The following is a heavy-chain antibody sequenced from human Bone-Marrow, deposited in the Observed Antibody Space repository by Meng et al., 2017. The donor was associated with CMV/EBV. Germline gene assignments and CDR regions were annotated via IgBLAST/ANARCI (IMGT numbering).Heavy chain of an antibody. J-gene: IGHJ6*02. CDR1: GGSISSSSYY. D-gene: IGHD2-2*02. Sequence: SETLSLTCTVSGGSISSSSYYWGWIRQPPGKGLEWIGSIYYSGSTYYNPSLKSRVTISVDTSKNQFSLKLSSVTAADTAVYYCARDLWVPAAIPNYYYYYGMDVWGQGTTVTVSS. CDR3: ARDLWVPAAIPNYYYYYGMDV. V-gene: IGHV4-39*07. CDR2: IYYSGST.